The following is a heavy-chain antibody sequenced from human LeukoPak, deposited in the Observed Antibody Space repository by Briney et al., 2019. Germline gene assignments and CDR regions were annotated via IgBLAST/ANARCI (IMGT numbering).Heavy chain of an antibody. D-gene: IGHD2-2*01. CDR3: ARSMGYQLPESFDY. V-gene: IGHV3-21*01. CDR2: ISSSSSYI. Sequence: GGSLRLSCAASGFTFSSYNMNWVRQAPGKGLEWVSSISSSSSYIYYADSVTGRFTISRDNAKNSLYLQMNSLRAEDTAVYYCARSMGYQLPESFDYWGQGTLVTVSS. J-gene: IGHJ4*02. CDR1: GFTFSSYN.